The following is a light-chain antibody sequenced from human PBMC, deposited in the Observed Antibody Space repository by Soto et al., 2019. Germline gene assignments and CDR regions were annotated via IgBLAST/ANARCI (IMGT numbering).Light chain of an antibody. CDR2: SYN. V-gene: IGLV1-44*01. J-gene: IGLJ3*02. CDR1: NSNIGTNT. Sequence: QSVLTQPPSVSGAPGQGVSISCSGSNSNIGTNTVNWYQHRPGTAPRLLIFSYNPRPSGGPPRFSSSKKCTSAARAISSLLAVDEEDYYCAESYDSLLGHWVFGGGTQLTVL. CDR3: AESYDSLLGHWV.